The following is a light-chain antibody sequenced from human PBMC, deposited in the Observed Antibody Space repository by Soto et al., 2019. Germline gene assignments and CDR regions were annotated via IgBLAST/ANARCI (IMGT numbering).Light chain of an antibody. CDR1: QSIRDNY. Sequence: EIVLTQSPGTLSLSPGERATLYCRASQSIRDNYLAWYQQRPGQSPRRLISGASNRATGIPDGFSGSGSATDFTLTISRLEPEDFALYYCQQYGDSPITFGQGTRLEIK. CDR3: QQYGDSPIT. V-gene: IGKV3-20*01. CDR2: GAS. J-gene: IGKJ5*01.